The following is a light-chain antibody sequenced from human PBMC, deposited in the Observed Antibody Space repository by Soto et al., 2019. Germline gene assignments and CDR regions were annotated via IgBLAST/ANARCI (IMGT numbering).Light chain of an antibody. V-gene: IGLV2-14*01. J-gene: IGLJ2*01. CDR1: SSDVGGYNY. Sequence: QSALTQPASVSGSPGQSITISCTGTSSDVGGYNYVSWYQQHPGKAPKLMIYEVSNRPSGVSNRFSGSKSGNTASLTILGLRSEDEADYYCSSRTTNTTVVFGGGTKVTVL. CDR2: EVS. CDR3: SSRTTNTTVV.